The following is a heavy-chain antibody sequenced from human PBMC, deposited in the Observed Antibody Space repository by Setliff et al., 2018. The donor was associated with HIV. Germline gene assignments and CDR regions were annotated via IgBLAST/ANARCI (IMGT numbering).Heavy chain of an antibody. J-gene: IGHJ4*02. CDR2: INPSGGST. D-gene: IGHD6-13*01. CDR1: GYIFTTYS. V-gene: IGHV1-46*01. CDR3: ARHWLKPIQELQQLPLLDYFDY. Sequence: GASVKVSCKASGYIFTTYSIHWVRQAPGQRLEWMGMINPSGGSTSYAQNFQGRVTMTRDTSTHTVYMELTSLRSDDTAVYYCARHWLKPIQELQQLPLLDYFDYWGQGTLVTVSS.